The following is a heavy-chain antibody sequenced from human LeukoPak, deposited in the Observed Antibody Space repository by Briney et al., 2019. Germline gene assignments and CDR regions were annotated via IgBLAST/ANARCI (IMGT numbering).Heavy chain of an antibody. D-gene: IGHD6-6*01. J-gene: IGHJ6*03. CDR2: IYTSGST. CDR1: GGSISSGTYY. Sequence: SETLSLTCTVSGGSISSGTYYWSWIRQPAGKGLEWIGRIYTSGSTNYNPSLKSRVTISADTSKNQFSLRLSSVTAADTAVYYCARDRPYSSPSGYYYYYMDVWGKGTTVTVSS. V-gene: IGHV4-61*02. CDR3: ARDRPYSSPSGYYYYYMDV.